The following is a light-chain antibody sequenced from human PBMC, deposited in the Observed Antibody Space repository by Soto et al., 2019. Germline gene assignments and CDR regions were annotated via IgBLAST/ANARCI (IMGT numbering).Light chain of an antibody. V-gene: IGLV2-14*01. CDR2: DVS. CDR3: SSYTSSSTRV. CDR1: SSDVGGYNY. Sequence: QSALTQPASVSGSPGQSITISCTGTSSDVGGYNYVTWYPQHPDKAPKLMIYDVSNRPSGVSNRFSGSKSGNTASLTISGLQAEDEADYYCSSYTSSSTRVFGGGTKLTVL. J-gene: IGLJ2*01.